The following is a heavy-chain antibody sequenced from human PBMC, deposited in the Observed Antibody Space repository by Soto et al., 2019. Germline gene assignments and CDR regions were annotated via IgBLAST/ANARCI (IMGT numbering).Heavy chain of an antibody. CDR3: AKDKGGGIVATTSDY. CDR2: ISGSGGST. CDR1: GFTFSSYA. V-gene: IGHV3-23*01. D-gene: IGHD5-12*01. J-gene: IGHJ4*02. Sequence: GGSLRLSCAASGFTFSSYAMSWVRQAPGKGLEWVSAISGSGGSTYYADSVKGRFTISRDNSKNTLYLQMNSLRAEDTAVYYCAKDKGGGIVATTSDYWGQGTLVTVAS.